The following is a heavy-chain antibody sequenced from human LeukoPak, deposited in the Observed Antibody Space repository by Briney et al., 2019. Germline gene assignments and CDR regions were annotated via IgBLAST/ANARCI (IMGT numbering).Heavy chain of an antibody. CDR2: IRYDGSNK. CDR3: SGPRITIFGVVTLGDAFDI. Sequence: GGSLRLSCAASGFTFSSYGMHWVRQAPGKGLEWVAFIRYDGSNKYYADSVKGRFTISRDNSKNTLYLQMNSLRAEDTAVYYCSGPRITIFGVVTLGDAFDIWGQGTMVTVSS. CDR1: GFTFSSYG. J-gene: IGHJ3*02. D-gene: IGHD3-3*01. V-gene: IGHV3-30*02.